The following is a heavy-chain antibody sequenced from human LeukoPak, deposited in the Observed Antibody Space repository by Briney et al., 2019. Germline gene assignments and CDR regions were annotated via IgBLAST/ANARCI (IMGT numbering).Heavy chain of an antibody. D-gene: IGHD1-7*01. CDR3: AKYLISQRITGTTNTDY. V-gene: IGHV3-23*01. J-gene: IGHJ4*02. CDR1: GFTFSSYA. CDR2: ISGSGGST. Sequence: GGSLRLSCAASGFTFSSYAMSWVRQAPGKGLEWVSAISGSGGSTYYADSVKGRFTISRDNSKNTLYLQMNSLRAEDTAVYYCAKYLISQRITGTTNTDYWGQGTLVTVSS.